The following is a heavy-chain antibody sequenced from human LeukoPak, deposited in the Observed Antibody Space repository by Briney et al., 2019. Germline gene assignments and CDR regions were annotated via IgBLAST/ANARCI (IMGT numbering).Heavy chain of an antibody. Sequence: ASVKVSCKASGYTFTSYGISWVRQAPGQGLEWMGCISAYNGNTNYAQKLQGRVTMTTDTSTSTAYMELRSLRSDDTAVYYCARDQGFGYYDYVWGSYRLYYFDYWGQGTLVTVSS. CDR3: ARDQGFGYYDYVWGSYRLYYFDY. CDR1: GYTFTSYG. CDR2: ISAYNGNT. V-gene: IGHV1-18*04. J-gene: IGHJ4*02. D-gene: IGHD3-16*02.